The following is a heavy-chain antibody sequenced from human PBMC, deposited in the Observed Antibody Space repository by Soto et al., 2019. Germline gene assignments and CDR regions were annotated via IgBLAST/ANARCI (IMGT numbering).Heavy chain of an antibody. CDR2: IIPVFGTA. Sequence: QVQLVQSGAEVKKPGSSVKVSCKASGGSLSNDGISWVRQAPGQGLEWMGGIIPVFGTANYAQKFQGRVTITADESTNIVYMDVTSLRSEDTAVYYCARGDATKIVVTTYYAMDVWGQGTTVTVSS. CDR3: ARGDATKIVVTTYYAMDV. V-gene: IGHV1-69*12. CDR1: GGSLSNDG. J-gene: IGHJ6*02. D-gene: IGHD4-17*01.